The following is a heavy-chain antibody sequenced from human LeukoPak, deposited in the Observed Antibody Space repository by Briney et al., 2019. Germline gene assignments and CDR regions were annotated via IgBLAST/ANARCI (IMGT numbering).Heavy chain of an antibody. CDR3: ARDPRYSSSAHVFDI. V-gene: IGHV4-61*02. CDR2: IYTSGST. J-gene: IGHJ3*02. CDR1: GGSISSSGYY. Sequence: PSETLSLTCTVSGGSISSSGYYWSWIRQPAGKGLEWIGRIYTSGSTSYNPSLKSRVTISVDTSKNQFSLKLSSVTAADTAVYYCARDPRYSSSAHVFDIWGQGTMVTVSS. D-gene: IGHD6-6*01.